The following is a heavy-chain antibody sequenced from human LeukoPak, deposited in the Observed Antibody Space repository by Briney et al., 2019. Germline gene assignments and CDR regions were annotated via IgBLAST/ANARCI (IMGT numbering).Heavy chain of an antibody. CDR2: IWYDGSKK. CDR1: GFTFSSYG. J-gene: IGHJ4*02. V-gene: IGHV3-33*01. Sequence: PGGSLRLSCAASGFTFSSYGMHWVRQAPGKGLEWVAVIWYDGSKKDYADSVKGRFTISRDNPKNTLYLQMNSLRAEDTAVYYCARVFKTMFDYWGQGTLVTVSS. D-gene: IGHD3-10*01. CDR3: ARVFKTMFDY.